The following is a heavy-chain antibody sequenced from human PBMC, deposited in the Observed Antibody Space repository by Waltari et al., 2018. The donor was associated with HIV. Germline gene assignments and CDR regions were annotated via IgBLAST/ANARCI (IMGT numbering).Heavy chain of an antibody. D-gene: IGHD2-8*01. CDR3: AKSMRDLRPSAFDV. CDR2: LSGSGSTA. Sequence: EVQLLESGGGLVQPGGSLRLSCAASGFNFRNFAMSWVRQAPGKGRECVSGLSGSGSTASYADYVKGLFTISRDFSNNTLFLQMNNLRAEDTAVYFCAKSMRDLRPSAFDVWGQGTMVAISS. CDR1: GFNFRNFA. V-gene: IGHV3-23*01. J-gene: IGHJ3*01.